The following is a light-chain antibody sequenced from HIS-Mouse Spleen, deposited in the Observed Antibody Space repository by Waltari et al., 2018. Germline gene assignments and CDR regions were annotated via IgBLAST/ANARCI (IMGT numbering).Light chain of an antibody. J-gene: IGLJ2*01. CDR2: EDS. CDR3: YSTDSSGNHRV. V-gene: IGLV3-10*01. CDR1: ALPKKY. Sequence: SYELTQPPSVSVSPGQTARNTCSGDALPKKYAYWYQQKSGQAPVLVIYEDSKRPSGTPERFSGSSSGKMATLTISGAQVEDEADYYCYSTDSSGNHRVFGGGTKLTVL.